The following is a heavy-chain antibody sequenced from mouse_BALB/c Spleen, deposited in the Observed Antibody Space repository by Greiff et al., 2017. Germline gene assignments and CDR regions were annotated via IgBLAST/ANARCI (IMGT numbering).Heavy chain of an antibody. CDR3: ARGRDYYGSSYWFAY. CDR2: ISSGGST. J-gene: IGHJ3*01. CDR1: GFTFSSYA. D-gene: IGHD1-1*01. V-gene: IGHV5-6-5*01. Sequence: DVKLVESGGGLVKPGGSLKLSCAASGFTFSSYAMSWVRQTPEKRLEWVASISSGGSTYYPDSVKGRFTISRDNARNILYLQMSSLRSEDTAMYYCARGRDYYGSSYWFAYWGQGTLVTVSA.